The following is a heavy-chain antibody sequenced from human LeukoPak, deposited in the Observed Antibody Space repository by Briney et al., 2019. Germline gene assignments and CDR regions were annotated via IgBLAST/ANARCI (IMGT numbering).Heavy chain of an antibody. CDR3: AREGNFNCGMDV. J-gene: IGHJ6*02. V-gene: IGHV1-8*01. CDR2: VSPNSGNT. CDR1: GYTFTNFD. Sequence: GASVKVSCQASGYTFTNFDIIWVRQATGQGLEWMGWVSPNSGNTGYAQKFQGRVTMTRNTSVNTAYMELSSLRSEDTAIYYCAREGNFNCGMDVWGQETTLTVSS.